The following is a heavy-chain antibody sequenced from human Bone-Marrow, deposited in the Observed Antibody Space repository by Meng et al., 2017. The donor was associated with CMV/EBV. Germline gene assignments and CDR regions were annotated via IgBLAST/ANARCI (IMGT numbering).Heavy chain of an antibody. CDR1: GGSFSGYY. CDR2: INHSGST. Sequence: SETLSLTCAVYGGSFSGYYWSWIRQPPGKGLEWIGEINHSGSTNYNPSLKSRVTISVDTSKNQFSLKLSSVTAADTAVYYCARRARSIVVVIKGRDKDAFDIWGQGTMVTGSS. D-gene: IGHD3-22*01. V-gene: IGHV4-34*01. CDR3: ARRARSIVVVIKGRDKDAFDI. J-gene: IGHJ3*02.